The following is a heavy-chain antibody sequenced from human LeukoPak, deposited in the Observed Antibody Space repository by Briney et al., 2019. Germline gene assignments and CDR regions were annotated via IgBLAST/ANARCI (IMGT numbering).Heavy chain of an antibody. Sequence: KPSETLSLTCTVSGGSISSSSYYWGWIRQPPGKGLEWIGSIYYSWSTYYNPSLKSRVTISVDTSKNQFSLKLSSVTAADTAVYYCARVVKYYDSSGYYGYWGQGTLVTVSS. CDR2: IYYSWST. D-gene: IGHD3-22*01. V-gene: IGHV4-39*07. CDR1: GGSISSSSYY. J-gene: IGHJ4*02. CDR3: ARVVKYYDSSGYYGY.